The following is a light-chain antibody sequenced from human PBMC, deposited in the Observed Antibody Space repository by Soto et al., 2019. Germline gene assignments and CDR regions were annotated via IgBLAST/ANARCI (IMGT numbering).Light chain of an antibody. Sequence: QSVLTQSASVSGSPGQSITISCTGTSSDVGGYNYVSWYQQHPGKAPKLMIYDVSNRPSGVSNRFFGSKSGNTASLTISGLQAEDEADYYCSSYTITSTLVFGTGTKLTVL. CDR3: SSYTITSTLV. V-gene: IGLV2-14*01. CDR2: DVS. J-gene: IGLJ1*01. CDR1: SSDVGGYNY.